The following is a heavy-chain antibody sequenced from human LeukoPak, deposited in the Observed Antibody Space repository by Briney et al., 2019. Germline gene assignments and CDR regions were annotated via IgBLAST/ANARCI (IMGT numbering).Heavy chain of an antibody. CDR3: AKDGPSYSGSSEEYPHTYYYYYGMDV. J-gene: IGHJ6*02. CDR1: GFTFSLFA. CDR2: IEQDSSGT. Sequence: GGSLRLSCKASGFTFSLFAMTWVRQTPGGGLEWVSTIEQDSSGTYSADSAKGRFAISRDNSKNTLYLQLSSLTAEDTAVYYCAKDGPSYSGSSEEYPHTYYYYYGMDVWGQGTTVTVSS. V-gene: IGHV3-23*01. D-gene: IGHD1-26*01.